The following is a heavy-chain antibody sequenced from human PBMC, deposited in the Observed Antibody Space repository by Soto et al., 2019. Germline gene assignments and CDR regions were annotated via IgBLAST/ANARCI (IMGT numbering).Heavy chain of an antibody. V-gene: IGHV4-59*08. CDR1: GGSISSYY. J-gene: IGHJ4*02. CDR2: IYYSGGT. D-gene: IGHD1-26*01. CDR3: ARRYGGNLDY. Sequence: QVQLQESGPGLVKPSETLSLTCTVSGGSISSYYWSWIRQPPGKGLEWIGYIYYSGGTNYNPSLKSRVTISVDSSKNHFSLKLSSVTAADTAVDYCARRYGGNLDYWGQGTVVTVSP.